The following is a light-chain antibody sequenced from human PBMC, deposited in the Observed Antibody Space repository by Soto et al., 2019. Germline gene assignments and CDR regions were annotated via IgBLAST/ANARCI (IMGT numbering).Light chain of an antibody. J-gene: IGKJ1*01. Sequence: EIVLTQSPATPSLSPGERATLSCRASQSVSSYLAWYQQKPGQAPRLLMYDASNRATGIPARFSGSGSGTDFTLTISSLEPEDFAVYYCQQRSNWPRTFGQGTKVEIK. CDR2: DAS. V-gene: IGKV3-11*01. CDR3: QQRSNWPRT. CDR1: QSVSSY.